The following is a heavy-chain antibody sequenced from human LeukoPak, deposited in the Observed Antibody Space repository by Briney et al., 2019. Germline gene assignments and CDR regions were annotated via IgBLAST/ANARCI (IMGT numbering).Heavy chain of an antibody. CDR3: ASMGSIAAPAEAGVRYYYYYGMDV. V-gene: IGHV4-59*08. CDR2: IYYSGST. D-gene: IGHD6-25*01. Sequence: SETLSLTCTVSGGSISSYYWSWIRQPPGKGLEWIGYIYYSGSTSYNPSLKSRVTISVDTSKNQFSLKLSSVTAADTAVYYCASMGSIAAPAEAGVRYYYYYGMDVWGQGTTVTVSS. J-gene: IGHJ6*02. CDR1: GGSISSYY.